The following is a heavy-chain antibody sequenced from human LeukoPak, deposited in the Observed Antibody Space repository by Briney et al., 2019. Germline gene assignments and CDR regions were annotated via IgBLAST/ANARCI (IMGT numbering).Heavy chain of an antibody. CDR2: ISYDGSNK. J-gene: IGHJ4*02. CDR1: GFTFSSYA. V-gene: IGHV3-30*04. D-gene: IGHD2-8*01. CDR3: ASAGCTNGVCSYFDY. Sequence: GRSLRLSCAASGFTFSSYAMHWVRQAPGKGLEWVAVISYDGSNKYYADSVKGRFTISRDNSKNTLYLQMNSLRAEDTAVYYCASAGCTNGVCSYFDYWGQGTLVTVSS.